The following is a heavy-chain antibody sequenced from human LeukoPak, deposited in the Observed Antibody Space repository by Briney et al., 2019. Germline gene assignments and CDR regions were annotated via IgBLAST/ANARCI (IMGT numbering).Heavy chain of an antibody. CDR2: ISSGGSTI. V-gene: IGHV3-11*01. Sequence: GGSLRLSCAASGFTFSDYYMSWIRQAPGKGLEWVSYISSGGSTIYYADSVKGRFTISRDNAKNSLYLQMNSLRAEDTAVYYCARGSRRRAYYYGSGSEYGMDVWGQGTTVTVSS. D-gene: IGHD3-10*01. CDR1: GFTFSDYY. J-gene: IGHJ6*02. CDR3: ARGSRRRAYYYGSGSEYGMDV.